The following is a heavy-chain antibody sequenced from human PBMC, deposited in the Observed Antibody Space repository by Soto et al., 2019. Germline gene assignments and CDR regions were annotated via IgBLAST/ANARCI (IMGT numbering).Heavy chain of an antibody. CDR3: AKSEGPAIVVVTAILFDY. CDR1: GFTFSSYA. D-gene: IGHD2-21*02. Sequence: PGGSLRLSCAASGFTFSSYAMSWVRQAPGKGLEWVSAISGSGGSTYYADSVKGRFTISRDNSKNTLYLQMNSLRAEDTAVYYCAKSEGPAIVVVTAILFDYWGQGTLVTVSS. J-gene: IGHJ4*02. V-gene: IGHV3-23*01. CDR2: ISGSGGST.